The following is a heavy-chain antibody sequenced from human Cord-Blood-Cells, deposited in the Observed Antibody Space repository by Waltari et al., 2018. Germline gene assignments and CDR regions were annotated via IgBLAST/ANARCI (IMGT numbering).Heavy chain of an antibody. D-gene: IGHD5-12*01. J-gene: IGHJ3*02. Sequence: QVQLVQSGAEVKKPRASVQVACKASGYTFTTYGLSWVRQAPGQWPEWMGWISAYNGNTNYAQKLQGRVTMTTDTSTSTAYMELRSLRSDDTAVYYCASVGGYDDAFDIWGQGTMVTVSS. CDR1: GYTFTTYG. V-gene: IGHV1-18*01. CDR2: ISAYNGNT. CDR3: ASVGGYDDAFDI.